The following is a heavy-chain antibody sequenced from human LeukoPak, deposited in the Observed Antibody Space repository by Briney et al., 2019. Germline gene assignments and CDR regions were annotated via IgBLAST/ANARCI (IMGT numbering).Heavy chain of an antibody. D-gene: IGHD3-10*01. Sequence: GGSLRLSCAASGFTFSSYAMHWVRQAPGKGLEWVAVISYDGSNKYYADSVKGRFTISRDNSKSTLYLQMNSLRAEDTAVYYCAREFGYHFDYWGQGTLVTVSS. V-gene: IGHV3-30-3*01. CDR2: ISYDGSNK. CDR1: GFTFSSYA. CDR3: AREFGYHFDY. J-gene: IGHJ4*02.